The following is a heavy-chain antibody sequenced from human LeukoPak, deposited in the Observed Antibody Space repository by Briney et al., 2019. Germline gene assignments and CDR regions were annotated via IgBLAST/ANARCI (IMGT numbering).Heavy chain of an antibody. D-gene: IGHD3-3*01. J-gene: IGHJ4*02. CDR2: VKQDGSEK. CDR1: GFTFSSYW. V-gene: IGHV3-7*01. CDR3: ARGWSGYDESFDY. Sequence: TGGSLRLSCAASGFTFSSYWMSWVRQAPGKGLEWVANVKQDGSEKYYVDSVKGRFTISRDNAKNSLYLQMNSLRAEDTAVYYCARGWSGYDESFDYWGQGTLVTVSS.